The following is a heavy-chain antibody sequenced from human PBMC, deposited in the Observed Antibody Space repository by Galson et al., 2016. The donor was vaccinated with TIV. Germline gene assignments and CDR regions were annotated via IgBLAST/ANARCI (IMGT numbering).Heavy chain of an antibody. V-gene: IGHV3-23*01. CDR2: ITGGGGSS. D-gene: IGHD6-19*01. CDR1: GFTFSSYA. J-gene: IGHJ6*02. CDR3: AKVPSSGFSYYYGIDV. Sequence: SLRLSCAASGFTFSSYALTWVRQAPGKGLEWVAAITGGGGSSYYADSVKGRFTISRDNSKKMLYLQLNSLSAEDTAVYYCAKVPSSGFSYYYGIDVWGQGTTGTVA.